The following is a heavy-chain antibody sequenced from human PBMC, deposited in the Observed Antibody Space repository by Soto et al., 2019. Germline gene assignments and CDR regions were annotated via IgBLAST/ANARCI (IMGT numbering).Heavy chain of an antibody. CDR3: ARDRSPGSSSWYDY. V-gene: IGHV6-1*01. Sequence: SQTLSLTCAISGDRVSSNGAAWNWIRQSPSRGLEWLGRTYYGSKWYNDYAVSVKSRITINPDTSKNQFSLQLYSVTPEDTAVYYCARDRSPGSSSWYDYWGQGTLVTVSS. CDR2: TYYGSKWYN. CDR1: GDRVSSNGAA. J-gene: IGHJ4*02. D-gene: IGHD6-13*01.